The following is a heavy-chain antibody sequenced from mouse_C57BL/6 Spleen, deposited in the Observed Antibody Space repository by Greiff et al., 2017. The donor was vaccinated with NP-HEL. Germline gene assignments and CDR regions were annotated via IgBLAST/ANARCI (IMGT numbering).Heavy chain of an antibody. Sequence: VQLQQSGPELVKPGASVKISCKASGYAFSSSWMNWVKQRPGKGLEWIGRIYPGDGDTNYTGKFKGKATLTADKASSTAYMQLSSLTSEDSAVYFCARDTTVVALRYAMDYWGQRTSVTVSS. CDR3: ARDTTVVALRYAMDY. CDR2: IYPGDGDT. D-gene: IGHD1-1*01. J-gene: IGHJ4*01. CDR1: GYAFSSSW. V-gene: IGHV1-82*01.